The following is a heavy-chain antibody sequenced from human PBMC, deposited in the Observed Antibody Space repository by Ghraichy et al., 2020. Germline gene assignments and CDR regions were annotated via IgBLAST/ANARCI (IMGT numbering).Heavy chain of an antibody. Sequence: SLRLSCAASGFTFDGYAMHWVRQAPGKGLEWVSGISWNSGNIDYADSVKGRFTISRDNAKNSLYLQMNSLRAEDTALYYCAKDSFYDISGYPDYWGQGTLVTVSS. CDR1: GFTFDGYA. D-gene: IGHD3-22*01. V-gene: IGHV3-9*01. CDR3: AKDSFYDISGYPDY. CDR2: ISWNSGNI. J-gene: IGHJ4*02.